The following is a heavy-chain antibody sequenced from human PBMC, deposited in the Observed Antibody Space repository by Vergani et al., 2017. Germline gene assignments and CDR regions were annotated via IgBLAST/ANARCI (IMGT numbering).Heavy chain of an antibody. CDR3: ARHYCGADCYPDY. J-gene: IGHJ4*02. CDR1: DYSISRGYY. V-gene: IGHV4-38-2*02. CDR2: IYHSGST. D-gene: IGHD2-21*02. Sequence: QVQLPESGPGLVRPSETLSLTCTVSDYSISRGYYWGWIRQPPGKGLEWIGSIYHSGSTYYNPSLKSRVTISIDTSKNQFSVKLNSVTAADSAVYYCARHYCGADCYPDYWGQGTLVTVFS.